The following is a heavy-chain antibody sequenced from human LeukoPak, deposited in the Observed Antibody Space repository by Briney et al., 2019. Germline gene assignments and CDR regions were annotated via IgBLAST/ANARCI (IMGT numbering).Heavy chain of an antibody. J-gene: IGHJ5*02. V-gene: IGHV4-34*01. CDR2: INHSGST. Sequence: SETLSLTCAVYGGSFSGYYWSWIRQPPGKGLEWIGEINHSGSTNYNPSLKSRVTISVDTSKNQFSLKLSSVTAADTAVYYCARERITMVRGVGWFDPWGQGTLVTVSS. CDR3: ARERITMVRGVGWFDP. D-gene: IGHD3-10*01. CDR1: GGSFSGYY.